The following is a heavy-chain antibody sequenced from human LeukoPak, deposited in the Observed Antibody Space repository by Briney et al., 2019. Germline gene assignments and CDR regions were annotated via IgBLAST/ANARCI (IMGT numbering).Heavy chain of an antibody. Sequence: TGGSLRLSCAASGFTFDDYAMHWVRHAPGKGLEWVSGISWNSGSIGYADSVKGRFTISRDNAKNSLYLQMNSLRAEDTALYYCAKEVIYSSGWYVYWGQGTLVTFSS. D-gene: IGHD6-19*01. CDR1: GFTFDDYA. CDR2: ISWNSGSI. CDR3: AKEVIYSSGWYVY. J-gene: IGHJ4*02. V-gene: IGHV3-9*01.